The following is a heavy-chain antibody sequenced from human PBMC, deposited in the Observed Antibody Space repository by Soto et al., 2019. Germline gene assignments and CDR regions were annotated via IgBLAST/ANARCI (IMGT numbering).Heavy chain of an antibody. V-gene: IGHV3-21*01. CDR1: EFSFSSYS. D-gene: IGHD2-2*01. CDR2: ISSSSSYI. CDR3: ARDRSVLADIVVVPAAPADNWFDP. J-gene: IGHJ5*02. Sequence: EVQLVESGGGLVKPGGSLRLSCAASEFSFSSYSMNWVRQAPEKGLEWVSSISSSSSYIYYADSVKGRFTISRDNAKNSLYLQMNSLRAEDTAVYYCARDRSVLADIVVVPAAPADNWFDPWGQGTLVTVSS.